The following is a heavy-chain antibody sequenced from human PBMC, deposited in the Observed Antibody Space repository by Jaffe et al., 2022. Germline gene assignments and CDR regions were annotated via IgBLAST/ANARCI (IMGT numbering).Heavy chain of an antibody. Sequence: QVQLQESGPGLLKPSETLSLTCTVSGVSISSYYWTWIRQPPGKGLEFIAYMYYNGDTNYNPSLKSRATVSVDTSKNQLSLKLSSVTAADTAVYYCAKCGRATAGNSWYDYWGQGTLVTVSS. J-gene: IGHJ4*02. V-gene: IGHV4-59*03. CDR3: AKCGRATAGNSWYDY. CDR1: GVSISSYY. CDR2: MYYNGDT. D-gene: IGHD6-13*01.